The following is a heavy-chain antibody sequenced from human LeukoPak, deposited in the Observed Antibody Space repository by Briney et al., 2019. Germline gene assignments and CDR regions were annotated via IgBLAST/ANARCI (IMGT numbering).Heavy chain of an antibody. CDR1: GYSISSGYY. D-gene: IGHD3-10*01. CDR3: ARDSGKMGFGSRVIDY. CDR2: IYYSGST. J-gene: IGHJ4*02. V-gene: IGHV4-61*01. Sequence: SETLSLTCTVSGYSISSGYYWSWIRQPPGKGLEWIGYIYYSGSTNYNPSLKSRVTISVDTSKNQFSLKLSSVTAADTAVYYCARDSGKMGFGSRVIDYWGQGTLVTVSS.